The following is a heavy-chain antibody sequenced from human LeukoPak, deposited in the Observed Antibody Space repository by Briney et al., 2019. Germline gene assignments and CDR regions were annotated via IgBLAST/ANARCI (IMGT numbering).Heavy chain of an antibody. D-gene: IGHD1-26*01. CDR2: MNPNSGNT. Sequence: ASVKVSCKASGYTFTSYYMHWVRQAPGQGLEWMGWMNPNSGNTGYAQKFQGRVTMTRNTSISTAYMELSSLRSEDTAVYYCARGRWDDAFDIWGQGTMVTVSS. J-gene: IGHJ3*02. CDR1: GYTFTSYY. V-gene: IGHV1-8*02. CDR3: ARGRWDDAFDI.